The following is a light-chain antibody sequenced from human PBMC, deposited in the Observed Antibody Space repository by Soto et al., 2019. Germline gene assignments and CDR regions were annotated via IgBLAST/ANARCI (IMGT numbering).Light chain of an antibody. V-gene: IGLV4-69*01. J-gene: IGLJ2*01. CDR2: VNSDGSH. CDR1: SGHNTYA. CDR3: QTWGTGVV. Sequence: QPVLTQSPSASASLGASVNLTCTLISGHNTYAIAWHQQQPEKGPRYLMKVNSDGSHIKGDGTPDRFSGPSSGAERYLTISSLQSEDEADYYCQTWGTGVVFGGGTKLTVL.